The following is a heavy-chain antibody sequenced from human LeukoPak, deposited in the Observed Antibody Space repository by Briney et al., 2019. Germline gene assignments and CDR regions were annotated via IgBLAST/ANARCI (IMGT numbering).Heavy chain of an antibody. CDR1: GGSFSGYY. CDR3: ARVDGDHGSGGMDV. J-gene: IGHJ6*02. D-gene: IGHD4-17*01. CDR2: INHSGST. V-gene: IGHV4-34*01. Sequence: SETLSLTCAVSGGSFSGYYWSWIRQPPGPGLERIGEINHSGSTNYYQSPKSRDTITVDTSNNQCSLKLSSVTAADTAVYYCARVDGDHGSGGMDVWGQGTTVTVSS.